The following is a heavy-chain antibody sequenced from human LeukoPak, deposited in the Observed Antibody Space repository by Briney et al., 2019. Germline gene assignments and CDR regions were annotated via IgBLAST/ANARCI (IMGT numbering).Heavy chain of an antibody. Sequence: PGRSLRLSCAASGFTFSSYGMHWVRQAPGKGLEWVAVISYDGSNKYYADSVKGRFTISRDNSKNTLYPQMNSLRAEDTAVYYCAKDGQGGCFDYWGQGTLVTVSS. CDR1: GFTFSSYG. CDR2: ISYDGSNK. D-gene: IGHD3-16*01. J-gene: IGHJ4*02. V-gene: IGHV3-30*18. CDR3: AKDGQGGCFDY.